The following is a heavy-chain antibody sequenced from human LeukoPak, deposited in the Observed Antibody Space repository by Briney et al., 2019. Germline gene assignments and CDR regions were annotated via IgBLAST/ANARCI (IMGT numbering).Heavy chain of an antibody. J-gene: IGHJ5*02. Sequence: PSETLSLTCAVYGGSFSGYYWCWIRQPPGKGLEWIGEINHSGSTNYNPSLKSRVTISVDTSKNQFSLKLSSVTAADTAVYYCARATTVPLGPVRATKGECWFDPWGQGTLVTVSS. V-gene: IGHV4-34*01. CDR1: GGSFSGYY. CDR2: INHSGST. D-gene: IGHD1-14*01. CDR3: ARATTVPLGPVRATKGECWFDP.